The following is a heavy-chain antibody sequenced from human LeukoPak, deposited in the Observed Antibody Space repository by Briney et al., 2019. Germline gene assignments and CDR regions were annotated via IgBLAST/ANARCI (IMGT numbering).Heavy chain of an antibody. Sequence: ASVKVSCKASGYTFTSYYMHWVRQAPGQGLEWMGIISPSGGSTTYAQKFQGRVTMTEDTSTDTAYMELSSLRSEDTAVYYCATSVRYFDWSTRPDYWGQGTLVTVSS. D-gene: IGHD3-9*01. V-gene: IGHV1-46*01. CDR2: ISPSGGST. CDR3: ATSVRYFDWSTRPDY. CDR1: GYTFTSYY. J-gene: IGHJ4*02.